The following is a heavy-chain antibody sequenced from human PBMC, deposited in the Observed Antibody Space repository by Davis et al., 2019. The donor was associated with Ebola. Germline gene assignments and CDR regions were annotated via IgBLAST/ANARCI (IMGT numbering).Heavy chain of an antibody. CDR3: AKRESSWNYGNYYYGMDV. CDR1: GFTFSSYG. J-gene: IGHJ6*02. D-gene: IGHD1-7*01. Sequence: PGGSLRLSCAASGFTFSSYGMHWVRQAPGKGLEWVAVISYDGSNKYYADSVKGRFTISRDNSKNTLYLQMNSLRAEDTAVYYCAKRESSWNYGNYYYGMDVWGQGTTVTVSS. CDR2: ISYDGSNK. V-gene: IGHV3-30*18.